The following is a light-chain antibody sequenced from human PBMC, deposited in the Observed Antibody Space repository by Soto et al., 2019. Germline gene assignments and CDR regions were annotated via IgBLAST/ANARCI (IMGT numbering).Light chain of an antibody. V-gene: IGKV1-39*01. Sequence: DIQMTQSPSSLSASVGDRVTITSRASQSISNLLNWYQQTQGKAPKILIYDASTWQSGVPSRFSGIRSGTDCTLPLSSLQPEDLATYYCQQTYNNPVTFGQGTRLEIK. CDR1: QSISNL. CDR2: DAS. CDR3: QQTYNNPVT. J-gene: IGKJ5*01.